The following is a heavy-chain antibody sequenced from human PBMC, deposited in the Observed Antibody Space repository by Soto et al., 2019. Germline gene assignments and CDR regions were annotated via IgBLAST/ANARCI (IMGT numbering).Heavy chain of an antibody. D-gene: IGHD3-10*01. Sequence: QVHLVQSGGEVKKPGASVKVSCKASGYTFTNYGISWVRQAPGQGLEWMGWINVYNGNTKYAQKVKGRVTMTTDTSTSTGYMELRSRRSDDTAVYYCARGVGSGSYYNQYNWFDPWGQGTLVTVSS. CDR1: GYTFTNYG. CDR2: INVYNGNT. J-gene: IGHJ5*02. V-gene: IGHV1-18*01. CDR3: ARGVGSGSYYNQYNWFDP.